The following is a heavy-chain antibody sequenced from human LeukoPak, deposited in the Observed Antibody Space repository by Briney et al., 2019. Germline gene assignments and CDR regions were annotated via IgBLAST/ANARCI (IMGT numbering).Heavy chain of an antibody. CDR2: IWYDGSNK. V-gene: IGHV3-30*02. CDR3: AKDRSTSSYYYYMDV. D-gene: IGHD2-2*01. Sequence: GGSLRLSCAASGFTFNNYGMHWVRQAPGKGLEWVAVIWYDGSNKYYADSVKGRFTISRDNSKNTLYLQMNSLRAEDTAVYYCAKDRSTSSYYYYMDVWGKGTTVTVSS. CDR1: GFTFNNYG. J-gene: IGHJ6*03.